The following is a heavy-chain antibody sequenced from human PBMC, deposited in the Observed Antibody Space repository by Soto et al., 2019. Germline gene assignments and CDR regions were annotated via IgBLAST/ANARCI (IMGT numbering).Heavy chain of an antibody. CDR3: ARNPATYYDFWSGYLSPPGVSYYYYYGMDV. Sequence: LRLSCAASGFTFSSYSMNWVRQAPGKGLEWVSSISSSSSYIYYADSVKGRFTISRDNDKNSLYLQMNSLRAEDTAVYYCARNPATYYDFWSGYLSPPGVSYYYYYGMDVWGQGTTVTVSS. V-gene: IGHV3-21*01. J-gene: IGHJ6*02. CDR2: ISSSSSYI. CDR1: GFTFSSYS. D-gene: IGHD3-3*01.